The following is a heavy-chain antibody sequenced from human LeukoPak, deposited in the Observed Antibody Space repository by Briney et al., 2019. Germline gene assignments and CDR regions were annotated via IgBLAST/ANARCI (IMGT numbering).Heavy chain of an antibody. D-gene: IGHD6-6*01. CDR3: ARAGYSSSSPFDY. J-gene: IGHJ4*02. CDR1: GFTFSSYS. V-gene: IGHV3-21*01. CDR2: ISSSSSYI. Sequence: GGSLRLSCAASGFTFSSYSMNWVRQAPGKGLEWVSSISSSSSYIYYADSVKGRLTISRDNAKNSLYLQMNSLRAEDTAVYYCARAGYSSSSPFDYWGQGTLVTVSS.